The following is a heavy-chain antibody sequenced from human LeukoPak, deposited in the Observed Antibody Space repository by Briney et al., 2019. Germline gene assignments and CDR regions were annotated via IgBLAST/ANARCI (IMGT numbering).Heavy chain of an antibody. CDR3: ARDKTPYYYDSSGYYFDY. J-gene: IGHJ4*02. V-gene: IGHV3-30-3*01. D-gene: IGHD3-22*01. CDR2: ISYDGSNK. Sequence: GSLRLSCAASGFTFSNAWMSWVRQAPGKGLEWVAVISYDGSNKYYADSVKGRFTISRDNSKNTLYLQMNSLRAEDTAVYYCARDKTPYYYDSSGYYFDYWGQGTLVTVSS. CDR1: GFTFSNAW.